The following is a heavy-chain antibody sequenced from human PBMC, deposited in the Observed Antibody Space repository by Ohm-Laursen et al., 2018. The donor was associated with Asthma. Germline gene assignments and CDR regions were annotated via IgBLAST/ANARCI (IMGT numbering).Heavy chain of an antibody. D-gene: IGHD1-26*01. J-gene: IGHJ4*02. CDR1: GFTFSSYG. CDR3: AKDPYSGVG. V-gene: IGHV3-30*18. CDR2: ISYDGSNK. Sequence: SLRLSCAASGFTFSSYGMHWVRQAPGKGLEWVAVISYDGSNKYYADSVKGRFTISRDNSKNTLYLQMNSLRAEDTAVYYCAKDPYSGVGWGRGTLVTVSS.